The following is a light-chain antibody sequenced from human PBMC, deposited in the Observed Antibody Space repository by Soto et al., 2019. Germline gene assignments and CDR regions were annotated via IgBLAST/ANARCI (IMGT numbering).Light chain of an antibody. CDR2: WAS. J-gene: IGKJ4*01. Sequence: DMVMTQSPDSLAVSLGKGATINCKSSQSLSSSSNNKNYLSWYQQKPGQAPKALIYWASTRECGVPDRFSGGGSGTDFTLTISSLQAEDVAVYYCHQYRSSPLTFGGGTKVEV. V-gene: IGKV4-1*01. CDR3: HQYRSSPLT. CDR1: QSLSSSSNNKNY.